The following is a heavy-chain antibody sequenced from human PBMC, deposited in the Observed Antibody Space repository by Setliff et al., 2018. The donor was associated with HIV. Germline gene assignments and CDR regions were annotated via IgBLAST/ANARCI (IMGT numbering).Heavy chain of an antibody. CDR1: GYTFTSYI. J-gene: IGHJ4*02. Sequence: ASVKVSCKASGYTFTSYILHWVRQAAGQGLEWVGRIAPSSGGIHYAQKFQDRVTMTRDTSTSTVYMDLSRLRSEDTAVYYCTREFPGGTKGFDYWGQGTLVTVSS. V-gene: IGHV1-46*01. CDR3: TREFPGGTKGFDY. D-gene: IGHD1-1*01. CDR2: IAPSSGGI.